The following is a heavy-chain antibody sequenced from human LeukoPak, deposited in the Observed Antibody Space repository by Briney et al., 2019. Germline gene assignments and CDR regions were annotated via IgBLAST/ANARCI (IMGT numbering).Heavy chain of an antibody. CDR2: IYYSGST. CDR1: GGSISSNDYY. D-gene: IGHD3-10*01. Sequence: SETLSLTCTVSGGSISSNDYYWGWIRQPPGRGLEGIGNIYYSGSTFYNPSLKSRVTISVDTSKNQFSLKLSSVTAADTAVYYCARFMVRGLIVDYWGQGTLVTVSS. CDR3: ARFMVRGLIVDY. V-gene: IGHV4-39*01. J-gene: IGHJ4*02.